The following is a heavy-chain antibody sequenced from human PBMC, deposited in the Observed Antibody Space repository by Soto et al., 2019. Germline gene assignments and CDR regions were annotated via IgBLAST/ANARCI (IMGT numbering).Heavy chain of an antibody. CDR2: ISGSGLST. D-gene: IGHD4-4*01. Sequence: GGSLRLSCAGSAFTFSSYAMSWVRQAPGKGLEWVSAISGSGLSTYYADSVKGRFTISRDNSKNTLYLQMNSLRAEDTTVYYCAKVPSNFGSYYYYMDVWGKGTTVTVSS. V-gene: IGHV3-23*01. CDR1: AFTFSSYA. J-gene: IGHJ6*03. CDR3: AKVPSNFGSYYYYMDV.